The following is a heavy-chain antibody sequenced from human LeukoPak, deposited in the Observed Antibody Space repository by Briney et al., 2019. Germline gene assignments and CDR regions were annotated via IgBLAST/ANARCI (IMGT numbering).Heavy chain of an antibody. V-gene: IGHV3-23*01. D-gene: IGHD3-10*01. J-gene: IGHJ4*02. CDR3: AKERLYYGSGGYSDY. CDR2: ISGGGGST. CDR1: GFTFSSYA. Sequence: GGSLRLSCAASGFTFSSYAMSWVRQAPGKGRECVSAISGGGGSTNYSVSVKGRFTISRNTSKNSLYLQMNSLRAEDTAVYYCAKERLYYGSGGYSDYWGQGTLVTVSS.